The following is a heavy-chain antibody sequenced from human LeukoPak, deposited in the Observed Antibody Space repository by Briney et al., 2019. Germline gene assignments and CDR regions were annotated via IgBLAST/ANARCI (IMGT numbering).Heavy chain of an antibody. D-gene: IGHD2-2*01. Sequence: SETLPLTCTVSGVSISSYYWSWIRQPPGKGLEWIGYIYYSGSTNYNPSLKSRVTISVDTSKNQFSLKLSSVTAADTAVYYCARAGVVPADQFDYWGQGTLVTVSS. J-gene: IGHJ4*02. CDR3: ARAGVVPADQFDY. V-gene: IGHV4-59*01. CDR2: IYYSGST. CDR1: GVSISSYY.